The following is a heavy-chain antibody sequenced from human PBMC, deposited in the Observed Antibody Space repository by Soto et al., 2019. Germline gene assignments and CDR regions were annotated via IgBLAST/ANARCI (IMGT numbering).Heavy chain of an antibody. Sequence: ASVKVSCKASGYTFTVYFMHWVRQAPGHGPEWMGWINPSSGSTNYAQNFLDRVTMTRDMSTSTAYMELSSLRSEDTAVYYCAADPAGDSGSYYPDYYYGMDVWGQGTTVTVSS. CDR2: INPSSGST. J-gene: IGHJ6*02. CDR3: AADPAGDSGSYYPDYYYGMDV. D-gene: IGHD1-26*01. CDR1: GYTFTVYF. V-gene: IGHV1-2*02.